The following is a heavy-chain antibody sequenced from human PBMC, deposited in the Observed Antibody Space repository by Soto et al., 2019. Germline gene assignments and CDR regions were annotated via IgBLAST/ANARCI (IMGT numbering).Heavy chain of an antibody. CDR3: AREDRWLDWGWFDP. V-gene: IGHV1-3*01. D-gene: IGHD6-19*01. J-gene: IGHJ5*02. CDR2: VNAGNGDT. Sequence: QVQLVQSGSEVKKPGASVKVSCKASGYTFTNYAMHWVRQAPGQRLEWMGWVNAGNGDTKYSQKFHARVTITTDTSASTAYMELSSLTSEDTAVYYCAREDRWLDWGWFDPWGQGTLVTVSS. CDR1: GYTFTNYA.